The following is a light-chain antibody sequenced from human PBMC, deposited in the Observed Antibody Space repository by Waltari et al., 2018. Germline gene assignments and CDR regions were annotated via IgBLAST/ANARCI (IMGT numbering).Light chain of an antibody. CDR1: SGSLSTTSS. CDR2: KGS. J-gene: IGLJ3*02. Sequence: QTVVTQEPSLSVYPGGTVTLTCALSSGSLSTTSSVSWYQQAPGRPPRTLVYKGSTRSSGVPDRFSGSILGNKAALTITGAQADDENDYYCLIYMGSGIWVFGGGTKLTVL. CDR3: LIYMGSGIWV. V-gene: IGLV8-61*01.